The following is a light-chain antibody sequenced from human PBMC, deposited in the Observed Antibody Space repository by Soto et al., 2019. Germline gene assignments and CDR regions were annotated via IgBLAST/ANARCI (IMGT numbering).Light chain of an antibody. CDR3: SSYAGSTILV. CDR1: SSDVGANNY. CDR2: EVS. J-gene: IGLJ1*01. V-gene: IGLV2-8*01. Sequence: QSVLTQPPSASGSPGQSVTISCTGSSSDVGANNYVSWYQQHPGKAPKFMIYEVSKRPSGVPDRFSGSKSGNTASLTVSGLQPEDEADYYCSSYAGSTILVFGTGTKVTVL.